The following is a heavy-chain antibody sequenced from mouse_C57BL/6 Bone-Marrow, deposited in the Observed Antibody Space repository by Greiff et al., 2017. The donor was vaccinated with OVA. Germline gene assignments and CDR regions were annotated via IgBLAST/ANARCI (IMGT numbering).Heavy chain of an antibody. CDR3: ARGGTSPFAY. CDR2: INPSTGGT. CDR1: GYSFTGYY. J-gene: IGHJ3*01. D-gene: IGHD4-1*01. Sequence: VQLKQSGPELVKPGASVKISCKASGYSFTGYYMNWVKQSPEKSLEWIGEINPSTGGTTYNQKFKAKATLTVDKSSSTAYMQLKSLTSEYSAVDYCARGGTSPFAYWGQGTLVTVSA. V-gene: IGHV1-42*01.